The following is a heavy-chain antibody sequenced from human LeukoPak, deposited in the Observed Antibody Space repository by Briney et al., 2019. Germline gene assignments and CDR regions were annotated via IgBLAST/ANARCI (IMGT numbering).Heavy chain of an antibody. CDR3: AREEYSSGWYADY. CDR2: IYYSGST. CDR1: GGSISSYY. Sequence: PSETLSLTCTVSGGSISSYYWNWIRQPPGKGLEWIGYIYYSGSTNYNPSLKSRVTISVDTSKNQFSLRLSSVTAADTAVYYCAREEYSSGWYADYWGQGTRVTVSS. V-gene: IGHV4-59*12. J-gene: IGHJ4*02. D-gene: IGHD6-19*01.